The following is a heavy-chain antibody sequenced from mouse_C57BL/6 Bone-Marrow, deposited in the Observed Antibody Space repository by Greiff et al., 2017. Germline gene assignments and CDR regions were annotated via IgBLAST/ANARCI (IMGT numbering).Heavy chain of an antibody. CDR1: GFTFSDYG. J-gene: IGHJ1*03. CDR2: ISSGSGTI. CDR3: AKGGTGTGYFDV. V-gene: IGHV5-17*01. D-gene: IGHD4-1*01. Sequence: DVMLVESGGGLVKPGGSLKLSCAASGFTFSDYGMHWVRQAPEKGLEWVAYISSGSGTIYYADTVKGRFTISRDNAKNTLFLQMTSLRSEDTAMYYCAKGGTGTGYFDVWGTGTTVTVSS.